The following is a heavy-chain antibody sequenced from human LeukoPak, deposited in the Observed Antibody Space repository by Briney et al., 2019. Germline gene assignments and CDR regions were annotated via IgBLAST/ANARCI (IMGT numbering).Heavy chain of an antibody. CDR3: AKELDSSGYFGY. Sequence: GGSLRHSCAASGFTFSSYAMSWVRQAPGKGLEWVSAISVSGGSTYYADSVKGRFTISRDNSKNTPYLKMNSLRAEDTAVYYCAKELDSSGYFGYWGQGTLVTVSS. CDR1: GFTFSSYA. D-gene: IGHD3-22*01. V-gene: IGHV3-23*01. CDR2: ISVSGGST. J-gene: IGHJ4*02.